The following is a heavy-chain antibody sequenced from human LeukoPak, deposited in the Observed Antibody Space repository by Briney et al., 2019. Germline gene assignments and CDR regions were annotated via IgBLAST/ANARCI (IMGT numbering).Heavy chain of an antibody. CDR1: GFTFSTYG. J-gene: IGHJ4*02. Sequence: SGGSLRLSCAASGFTFSTYGMHWVRQAPGKGLEWVAVISYDGSNEYYADSVRGRFTISRDNSKNTLYLQMNTLRAEDTALYYCAKDWAYSTSSFFYYFDFWGQGTLVTVSS. V-gene: IGHV3-30*18. CDR2: ISYDGSNE. CDR3: AKDWAYSTSSFFYYFDF. D-gene: IGHD6-6*01.